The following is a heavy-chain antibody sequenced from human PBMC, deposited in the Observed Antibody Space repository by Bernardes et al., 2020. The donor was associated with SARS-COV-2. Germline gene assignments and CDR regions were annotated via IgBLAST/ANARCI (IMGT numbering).Heavy chain of an antibody. D-gene: IGHD3-10*01. Sequence: ASVKVSCKASGYTFTTYHIPWVRQAPGQGLEWMGWIRAYLGYTNYTQNLQGRVTMTTDTSTTTAYMELRSLRSDDTAVYYCARVGDGGNYFDYWRHGSLVTDAS. J-gene: IGHJ4*01. V-gene: IGHV1-18*01. CDR3: ARVGDGGNYFDY. CDR2: IRAYLGYT. CDR1: GYTFTTYH.